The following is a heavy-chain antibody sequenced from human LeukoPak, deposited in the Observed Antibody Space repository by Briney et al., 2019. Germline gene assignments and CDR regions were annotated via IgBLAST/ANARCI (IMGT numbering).Heavy chain of an antibody. CDR2: IYHSGST. J-gene: IGHJ4*02. D-gene: IGHD1-26*01. CDR3: ARHSGNYHFDY. Sequence: SGTLSLTCAVSGGSVSSSNWWSWVRQPPGKGLEWIGEIYHSGSTNYSPSLKSRVTISVDKSKNQFSLKLNSVTAADTAVYYCARHSGNYHFDYWGQGTLVTVSS. CDR1: GGSVSSSNW. V-gene: IGHV4-4*02.